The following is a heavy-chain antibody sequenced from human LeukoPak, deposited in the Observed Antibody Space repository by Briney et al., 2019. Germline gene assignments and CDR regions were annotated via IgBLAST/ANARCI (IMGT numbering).Heavy chain of an antibody. CDR3: ARLEVDTRDSGSSGLFDP. CDR1: GGSFSGSY. V-gene: IGHV4-34*01. CDR2: VNHAGST. D-gene: IGHD6-25*01. Sequence: PSETLSLTCAVSGGSFSGSYWSWIRQPPGKGLEWIGEVNHAGSTNYNPSLKSRVTISVDKSKNQFSLKLSSVTAADTAVYYCARLEVDTRDSGSSGLFDPWGQGTLVTVSS. J-gene: IGHJ5*02.